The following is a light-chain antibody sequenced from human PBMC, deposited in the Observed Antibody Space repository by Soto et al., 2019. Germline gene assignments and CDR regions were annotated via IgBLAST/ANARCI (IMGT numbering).Light chain of an antibody. CDR2: ESS. CDR3: QQSHNWPRT. Sequence: EIELTQSPATLSLSPGERATLSCRASQSVSSFLVWYQQKPGQAPRLLIYESSNRATGIAARFSGSASGTDFTLTISSLEPEDFAVYYCQQSHNWPRTFGQGTKVDIK. CDR1: QSVSSF. V-gene: IGKV3-11*01. J-gene: IGKJ1*01.